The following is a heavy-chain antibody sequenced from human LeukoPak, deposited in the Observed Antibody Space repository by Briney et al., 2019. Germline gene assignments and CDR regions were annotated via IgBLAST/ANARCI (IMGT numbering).Heavy chain of an antibody. CDR3: ARDLGIAVAGIVRTQSWFDP. CDR2: IIPIFGTA. V-gene: IGHV1-69*01. Sequence: ASVKVSCKASGGTFSSYAISWVRQAPGQGLEWMGGIIPIFGTANYAQKFQGRVTITADESTSTAYMELSSLRSEDTAVYYCARDLGIAVAGIVRTQSWFDPWGQGTLVTVSS. D-gene: IGHD6-19*01. J-gene: IGHJ5*02. CDR1: GGTFSSYA.